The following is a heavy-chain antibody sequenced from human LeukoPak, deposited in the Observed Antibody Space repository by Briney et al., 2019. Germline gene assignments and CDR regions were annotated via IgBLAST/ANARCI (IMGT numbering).Heavy chain of an antibody. CDR3: ARDHQARYSSSWYEDY. J-gene: IGHJ4*02. CDR2: ISYDGSNK. D-gene: IGHD6-13*01. V-gene: IGHV3-30-3*01. Sequence: GGSLRLSCAASGFTFSSYAMHWVRQAPGKGLEWVAVISYDGSNKYYADSVKGRFTISRDNSKNTLYLQMNSLRAEDTAVYYCARDHQARYSSSWYEDYWGQGTLVTVSS. CDR1: GFTFSSYA.